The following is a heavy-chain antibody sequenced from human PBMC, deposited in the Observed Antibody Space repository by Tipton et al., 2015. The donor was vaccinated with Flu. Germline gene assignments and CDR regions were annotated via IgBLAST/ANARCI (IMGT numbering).Heavy chain of an antibody. CDR2: IFYSGST. Sequence: TLSLTCTVSGGSISTYYWSWIRQSPGKGLEWIGYIFYSGSTNYNPSLRSRVTISGDTSKNQFSLKLTSVTAADTAVYYCAKWVVRGIILGWGQGSLVTVSS. CDR1: GGSISTYY. CDR3: AKWVVRGIILG. D-gene: IGHD3-10*01. V-gene: IGHV4-59*12. J-gene: IGHJ4*02.